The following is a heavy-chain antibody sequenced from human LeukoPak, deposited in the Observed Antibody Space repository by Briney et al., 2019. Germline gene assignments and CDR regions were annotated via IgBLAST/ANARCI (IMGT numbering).Heavy chain of an antibody. Sequence: ASVKVSCKASGGTFSSYAISWVRQAPGQGLEWMGGIIPIFGTANYAQKFQGRVTITADESTSTAYMELSSLRSEDTAVYYCASLGDGYNAGFDYWGQGTLVTVSS. CDR1: GGTFSSYA. D-gene: IGHD5-24*01. CDR2: IIPIFGTA. V-gene: IGHV1-69*13. CDR3: ASLGDGYNAGFDY. J-gene: IGHJ4*02.